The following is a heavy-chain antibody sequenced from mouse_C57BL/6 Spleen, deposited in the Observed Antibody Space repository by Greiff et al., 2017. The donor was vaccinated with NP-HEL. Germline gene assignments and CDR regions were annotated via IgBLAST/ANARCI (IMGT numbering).Heavy chain of an antibody. CDR1: GFSLTSYG. CDR2: IWRGGST. V-gene: IGHV2-5*01. CDR3: AKRSGYWYFDV. J-gene: IGHJ1*03. D-gene: IGHD1-3*01. Sequence: VKLMESGPGLVQPSQSLSITCTVSGFSLTSYGVHWVRQSPGKGLEWLGVIWRGGSTDYNAAFMSRLSITKDNSKSQVFFKMNSLQADDTAIYYCAKRSGYWYFDVWGTGTTVTVSS.